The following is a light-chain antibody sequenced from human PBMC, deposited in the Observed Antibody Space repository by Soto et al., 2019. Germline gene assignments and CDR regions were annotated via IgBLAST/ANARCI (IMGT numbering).Light chain of an antibody. CDR1: SSDVGGYNY. CDR3: SSYTSSSTPYV. V-gene: IGLV2-14*01. CDR2: EVS. Sequence: QSALTQPASVSGSPGQSITISCTGTSSDVGGYNYVSWYQQHPGKAPKLMIYEVSNRPSGVSNRFSGSKSGNTASLTISGLQAEDEADYCCSSYTSSSTPYVFGTGTKGTVL. J-gene: IGLJ1*01.